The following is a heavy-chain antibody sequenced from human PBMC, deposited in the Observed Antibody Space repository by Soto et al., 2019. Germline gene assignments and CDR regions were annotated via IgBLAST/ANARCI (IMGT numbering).Heavy chain of an antibody. CDR1: GGSISSSSYY. J-gene: IGHJ4*02. V-gene: IGHV4-39*01. Sequence: SETLSLTCTVSGGSISSSSYYWCWIRHPPGKGLEWIGSIYYSGSTYYNPSLKSRVTISVDTSKNQFSLKLSSVTAADTAVYYCARARYYDSSGYGVWGQGTLVTVSS. CDR3: ARARYYDSSGYGV. D-gene: IGHD3-22*01. CDR2: IYYSGST.